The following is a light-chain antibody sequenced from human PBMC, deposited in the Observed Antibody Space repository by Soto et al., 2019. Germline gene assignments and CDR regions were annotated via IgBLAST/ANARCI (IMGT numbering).Light chain of an antibody. CDR3: HQYGSSLLT. CDR1: QSVSSSY. V-gene: IGKV3-20*01. Sequence: EIVLTQSPGTLSLSPGERATLSCRASQSVSSSYLAWYQQKPGQAPSLLIYGASSRASGIPDRFSGSGSGTDFTLTISRLEPEDSAVYYCHQYGSSLLTFGGGTKVEIK. CDR2: GAS. J-gene: IGKJ4*01.